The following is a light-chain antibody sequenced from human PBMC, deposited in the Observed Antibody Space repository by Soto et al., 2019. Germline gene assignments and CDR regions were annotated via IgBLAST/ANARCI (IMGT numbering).Light chain of an antibody. J-gene: IGKJ4*01. V-gene: IGKV3-11*01. CDR2: DAS. CDR1: QSVNRY. Sequence: IGFTQSPATLSLSPGERATLSCWASQSVNRYLVWYQQKPGQAPRLLMYDASKRATGIPARFSGSGSGTDFTLTISSLQPDDFATYYCQQYNSYSLTFGGGTKVDIK. CDR3: QQYNSYSLT.